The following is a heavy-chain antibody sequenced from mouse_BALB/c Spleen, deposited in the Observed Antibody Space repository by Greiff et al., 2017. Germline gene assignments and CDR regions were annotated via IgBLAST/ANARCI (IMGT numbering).Heavy chain of an antibody. J-gene: IGHJ1*01. V-gene: IGHV1-69*02. CDR1: GYTFTSYW. CDR2: IDPSDSET. Sequence: VQLQQPGAELVKPGAPVKLSCKASGYTFTSYWMNWVKQRPGRGLEWIGRIDPSDSETHYNQKFKDKATLTVDKSSSTAYIQLSSLTSEDSAVYYCARPYGSSYGYFDVWGAGTTVTVSS. CDR3: ARPYGSSYGYFDV. D-gene: IGHD1-1*01.